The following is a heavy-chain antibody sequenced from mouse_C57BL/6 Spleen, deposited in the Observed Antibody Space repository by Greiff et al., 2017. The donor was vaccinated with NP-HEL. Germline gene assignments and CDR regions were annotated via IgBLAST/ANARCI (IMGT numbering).Heavy chain of an antibody. Sequence: EVQLVESGGGLVQSGRSLRLSCATSGFTFSDFYMEWVRQAPGKGLAWIAASRNKANDYTTEYSASVQGRFIVSRDTSQIILYLQMHALRAEYTAIYYCARDGVYYDYDAWFAYWGQGTLVTVSA. CDR3: ARDGVYYDYDAWFAY. CDR2: SRNKANDYTT. J-gene: IGHJ3*01. CDR1: GFTFSDFY. V-gene: IGHV7-1*01. D-gene: IGHD2-4*01.